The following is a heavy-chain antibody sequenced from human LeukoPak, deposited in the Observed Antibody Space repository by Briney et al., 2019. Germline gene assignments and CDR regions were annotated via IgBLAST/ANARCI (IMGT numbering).Heavy chain of an antibody. CDR1: GGSISSSTYY. CDR2: IYYSGNT. D-gene: IGHD1-26*01. CDR3: ARLLGGSYYWYFDL. Sequence: ASETLSLTCTVSGGSISSSTYYWGWIRQPPGKGLEWIGSIYYSGNTYYNPSLKTRVTISVDTSKKQFSLNLSSVTAADTAVYYCARLLGGSYYWYFDLWGRGPLVTVSS. J-gene: IGHJ2*01. V-gene: IGHV4-39*01.